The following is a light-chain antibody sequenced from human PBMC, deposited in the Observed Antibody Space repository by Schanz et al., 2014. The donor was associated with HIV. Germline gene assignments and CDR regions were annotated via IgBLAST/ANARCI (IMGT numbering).Light chain of an antibody. V-gene: IGKV3-20*01. J-gene: IGKJ4*01. CDR3: QQYGSSPLT. CDR1: QSVSNRY. Sequence: EIVMTQSPAILSVSPGERVTLSCRARQSVSNRYLAWYQQRPGQAPRLLIFGASSRATGIPDRFSGSGSGTDFTLTVSRLEPEDFALYYCQQYGSSPLTFGGGTKLEIK. CDR2: GAS.